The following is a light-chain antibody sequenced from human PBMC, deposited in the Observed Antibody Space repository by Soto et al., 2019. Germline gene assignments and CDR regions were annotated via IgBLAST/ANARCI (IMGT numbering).Light chain of an antibody. Sequence: DIVMTQSPLSLPVTPGEPASISCRYSQSLLHSNGYNYLDWYLQKPGQSPQLLIYLGSNRASGVPDRFSGSGSGTDFTLKISRVEAEDVGVYYCMQALQTTWTFGQGTKVEIK. CDR3: MQALQTTWT. V-gene: IGKV2-28*01. CDR1: QSLLHSNGYNY. J-gene: IGKJ1*01. CDR2: LGS.